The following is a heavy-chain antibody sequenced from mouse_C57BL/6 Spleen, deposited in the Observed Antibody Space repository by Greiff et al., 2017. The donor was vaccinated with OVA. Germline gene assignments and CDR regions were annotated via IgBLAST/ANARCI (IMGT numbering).Heavy chain of an antibody. CDR2: IDPETGGT. D-gene: IGHD1-1*01. CDR1: GYTFTDYE. CDR3: TRGTAYGSQAGFAY. Sequence: QVQLQQSGAELVRPGASVTLSCKASGYTFTDYEMHWVKQTPVHGLEWIGAIDPETGGTAYNQKFKGKAILTADKSSSTAYMELRSLTSEDSAVYYCTRGTAYGSQAGFAYWGQGTLVTVSA. V-gene: IGHV1-15*01. J-gene: IGHJ3*01.